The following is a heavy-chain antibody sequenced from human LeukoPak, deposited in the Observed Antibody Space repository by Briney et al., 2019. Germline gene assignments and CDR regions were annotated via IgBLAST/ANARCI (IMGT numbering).Heavy chain of an antibody. V-gene: IGHV1-18*01. CDR1: GYTFTSYG. D-gene: IGHD3-3*01. CDR2: ISAYNGNT. J-gene: IGHJ5*02. Sequence: GASVKVSCKASGYTFTSYGISWVRQAPGQGLEWMGWISAYNGNTNYAQKFQGRVTMTRDTSISTAYMELSRLRSDDTAVYYCARGGKIVGVIIDDWFDPWGQGTLVTVSS. CDR3: ARGGKIVGVIIDDWFDP.